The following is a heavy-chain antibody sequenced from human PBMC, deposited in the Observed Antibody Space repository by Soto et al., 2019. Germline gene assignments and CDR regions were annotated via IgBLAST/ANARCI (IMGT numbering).Heavy chain of an antibody. J-gene: IGHJ6*02. V-gene: IGHV5-10-1*01. Sequence: RGESLKISCKGSGDSFSSYWINWVRQMPGKGLEWMGRIDPSDSHTDYSPSFQGHVTISADKSINTAYLQWSSLRASDTAIYYCARVDWNYDLPRFGMDVWGPGTTVTVSS. CDR1: GDSFSSYW. CDR3: ARVDWNYDLPRFGMDV. D-gene: IGHD1-7*01. CDR2: IDPSDSHT.